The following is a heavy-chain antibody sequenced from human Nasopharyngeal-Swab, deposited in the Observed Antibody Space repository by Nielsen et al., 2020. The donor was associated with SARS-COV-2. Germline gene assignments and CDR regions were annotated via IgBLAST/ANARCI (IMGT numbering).Heavy chain of an antibody. Sequence: ASVKVSCKASGGTFSSYAISWVRQAPGQGLEWMGIINPSGVSTTYAQNFQGRVTMTRDTSTSTVYMELSSLRSEDTALYYCAEVYTTSSFALGYWGQGTLVTVSS. D-gene: IGHD2-8*01. J-gene: IGHJ4*02. CDR1: GGTFSSYA. CDR3: AEVYTTSSFALGY. V-gene: IGHV1-46*01. CDR2: INPSGVST.